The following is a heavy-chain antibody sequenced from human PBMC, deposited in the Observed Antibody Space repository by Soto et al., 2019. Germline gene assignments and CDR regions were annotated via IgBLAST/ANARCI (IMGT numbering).Heavy chain of an antibody. D-gene: IGHD3-22*01. CDR2: INYNGGA. J-gene: IGHJ3*02. Sequence: VQLQQWGAGLLKPSETLSLTCAVYGGSFSDYYWSWIRLIPGKGLEWIGEINYNGGANYNPSLKSRVTMSVDTSKNLFSVKMRFVTAADTALYYCARPANAHSASSGYHHDAFDIWGQGRKVTVSS. V-gene: IGHV4-34*01. CDR3: ARPANAHSASSGYHHDAFDI. CDR1: GGSFSDYY.